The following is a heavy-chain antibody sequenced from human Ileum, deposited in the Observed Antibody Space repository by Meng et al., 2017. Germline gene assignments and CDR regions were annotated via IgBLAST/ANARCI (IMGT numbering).Heavy chain of an antibody. J-gene: IGHJ4*02. Sequence: VQLKQWGSRLFKPSETLSLTRAVYGGSFSGYYWSWIRQPPGKGLEWIGEINHSGSTNYNPSLKSRVTISVDTSKNQFSLKLSSVTAADTAVYYCARTSGWFYYWGQGTLVTVSS. CDR1: GGSFSGYY. CDR3: ARTSGWFYY. CDR2: INHSGST. V-gene: IGHV4-34*01. D-gene: IGHD6-19*01.